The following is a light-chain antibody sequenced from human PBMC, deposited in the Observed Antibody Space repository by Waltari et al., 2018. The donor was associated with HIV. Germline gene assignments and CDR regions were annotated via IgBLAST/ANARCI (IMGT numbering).Light chain of an antibody. CDR3: GTWDNNLSAWV. Sequence: QSVLTQPPSVSAAPGQKVTISCSGSPYNIGNSYVSWYQQLPGTAPKLVIYENNKRPSGIPDRFAGSKSGTSATLGITGLQTGDEADYYCGTWDNNLSAWVFGGGTKLTVL. CDR1: PYNIGNSY. J-gene: IGLJ3*02. V-gene: IGLV1-51*02. CDR2: ENN.